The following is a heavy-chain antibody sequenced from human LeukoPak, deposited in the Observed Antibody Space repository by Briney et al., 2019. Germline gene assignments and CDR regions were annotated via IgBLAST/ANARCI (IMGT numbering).Heavy chain of an antibody. J-gene: IGHJ6*03. CDR2: IIDVVSTK. CDR3: ARERVVGGPSSYYYYYYMDV. Sequence: PGGSLRLSCAASGFTFRSYSMNWVRQAPGKGLEWVSYIIDVVSTKYYADAVKGRFTISRDNSKNPLYLQRNSLRAEDTAVYYCARERVVGGPSSYYYYYYMDVWGKGTTVTISS. D-gene: IGHD1-26*01. V-gene: IGHV3-48*04. CDR1: GFTFRSYS.